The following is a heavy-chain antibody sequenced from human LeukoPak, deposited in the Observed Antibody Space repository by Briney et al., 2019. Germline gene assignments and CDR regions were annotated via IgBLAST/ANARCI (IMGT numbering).Heavy chain of an antibody. CDR3: ASWTTENWFDP. CDR2: IYYSGST. Sequence: PSETLSLTCTVSGGSINSYYWSWIRQPPGKGLEWVGYIYYSGSTNYNPSLKSRVTISVDTSKNQFSLKLSSVTAADTAVYYCASWTTENWFDPWGQGTLVTVSS. D-gene: IGHD4-17*01. CDR1: GGSINSYY. J-gene: IGHJ5*02. V-gene: IGHV4-59*08.